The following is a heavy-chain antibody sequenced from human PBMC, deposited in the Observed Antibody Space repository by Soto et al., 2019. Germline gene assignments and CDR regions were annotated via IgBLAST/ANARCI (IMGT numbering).Heavy chain of an antibody. CDR3: ARLDYFYSLDV. Sequence: QGQLQESGPGLVRPSETLSLTCTVSGASITSYYWSWIRQSSGKGLEWIGYIHYSGSTNYNPSLESRVTMSIDTSESQFSVRLRSVTAADTAVYYCARLDYFYSLDVWGKGTAVTVSS. V-gene: IGHV4-59*12. CDR2: IHYSGST. J-gene: IGHJ6*03. CDR1: GASITSYY.